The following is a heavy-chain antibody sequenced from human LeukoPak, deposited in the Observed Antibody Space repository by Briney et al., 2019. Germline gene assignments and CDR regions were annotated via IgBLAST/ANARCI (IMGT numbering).Heavy chain of an antibody. CDR1: GFTFSDTW. V-gene: IGHV3-74*01. J-gene: IGHJ4*02. CDR2: IRSDGSDT. D-gene: IGHD3-22*01. Sequence: GGSLRLSCAASGFTFSDTWMHWVRQAPGEGLVWVSRIRSDGSDTRYAESVKGRFTISRDNAKNTLYLQMNSLRAEDTAVYYCASSNSYYDSSGYHFDYWGQGTLVTVSS. CDR3: ASSNSYYDSSGYHFDY.